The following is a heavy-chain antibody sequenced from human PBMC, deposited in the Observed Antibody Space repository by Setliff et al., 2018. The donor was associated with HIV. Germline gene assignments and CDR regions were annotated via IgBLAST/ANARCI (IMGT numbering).Heavy chain of an antibody. V-gene: IGHV4-38-2*01. Sequence: SETLSLTCAASGYSISSGYYWGWIRQPPGKGLEWIGSIYHSGTIFYKPSLKSRLAISVDTSKNHFSLNLTSVTAADTAVYFCSRHRANWGGPWDYWGQGTLVTVS. CDR3: SRHRANWGGPWDY. CDR2: IYHSGTI. CDR1: GYSISSGYY. D-gene: IGHD3-16*01. J-gene: IGHJ4*02.